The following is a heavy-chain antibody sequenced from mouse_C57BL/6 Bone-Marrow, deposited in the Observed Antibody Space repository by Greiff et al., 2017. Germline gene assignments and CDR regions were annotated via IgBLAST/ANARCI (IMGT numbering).Heavy chain of an antibody. J-gene: IGHJ4*01. D-gene: IGHD2-10*01. CDR1: GYTFTSYT. V-gene: IGHV1-4*01. CDR3: ATLLFSYYYAMDY. Sequence: QVQLQQSGAELARPGASVKMSCKASGYTFTSYTMHWVKQRPGQGLEWIGYINPSSGYTKYNQKFKDKATLTADKSSSTAYMQLSSLTSEDSAVYYCATLLFSYYYAMDYWGQGTSVTVSS. CDR2: INPSSGYT.